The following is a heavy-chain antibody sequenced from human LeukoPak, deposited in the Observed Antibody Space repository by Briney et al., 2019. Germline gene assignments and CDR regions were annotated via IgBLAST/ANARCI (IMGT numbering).Heavy chain of an antibody. V-gene: IGHV4-4*09. CDR2: IYTSGST. CDR3: ARHPVTNNWFDP. CDR1: GGSISSYY. Sequence: SETLSLTCTVSGGSISSYYWSWIRQPPGKGLEWFGYIYTSGSTNYNPSLKSRVTISVDTSKNQFSLKLSSVTAADTAVYYCARHPVTNNWFDPWGQGTLVTVSS. D-gene: IGHD4-17*01. J-gene: IGHJ5*02.